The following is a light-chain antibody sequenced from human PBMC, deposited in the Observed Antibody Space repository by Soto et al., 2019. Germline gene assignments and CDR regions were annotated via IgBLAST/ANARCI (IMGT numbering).Light chain of an antibody. CDR2: DAS. CDR3: QHYDSYSLWT. Sequence: IPMTQSPSTLSASVGERVIITCRASQNIGSSLAWYQQRPGRAPKLLIYDASDLGSGVPSRFSGSGSGTEFTLTISCLQSDDFATYYCQHYDSYSLWTFGQGTRVEVK. J-gene: IGKJ1*01. CDR1: QNIGSS. V-gene: IGKV1-5*01.